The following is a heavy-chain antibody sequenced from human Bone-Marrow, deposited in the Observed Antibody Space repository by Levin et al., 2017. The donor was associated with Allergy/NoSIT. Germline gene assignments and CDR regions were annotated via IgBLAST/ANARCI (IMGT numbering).Heavy chain of an antibody. CDR1: GFTFSTYA. D-gene: IGHD4-17*01. V-gene: IGHV3-30*04. CDR3: ARDLNDYGDNIGFYNFSGTDV. J-gene: IGHJ6*02. Sequence: GGSLRLSCAASGFTFSTYAMHWVRQAPGKGLEWVAVISYSGTKKYYEDSVKGRFTISRDTSKNTLSLQMNSLRAEDTAVYYCARDLNDYGDNIGFYNFSGTDVWGQGTTVTVSS. CDR2: ISYSGTKK.